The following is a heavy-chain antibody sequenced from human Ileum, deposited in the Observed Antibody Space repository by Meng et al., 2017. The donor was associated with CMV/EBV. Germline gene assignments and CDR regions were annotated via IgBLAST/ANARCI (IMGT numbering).Heavy chain of an antibody. D-gene: IGHD3-3*01. Sequence: AASGFMVSGSAMHWVRQASGKGLEWIGRIRNKANDYATAYAESVKGRFTISRDDSKTTAYLQMNTLKSEDTAVYYCVRQGSIFGDYWGQGTLVTVSS. J-gene: IGHJ4*02. CDR1: GFMVSGSA. CDR3: VRQGSIFGDY. V-gene: IGHV3-73*01. CDR2: IRNKANDYAT.